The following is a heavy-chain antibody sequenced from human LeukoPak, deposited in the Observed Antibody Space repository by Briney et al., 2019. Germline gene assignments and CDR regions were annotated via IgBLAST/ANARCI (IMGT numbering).Heavy chain of an antibody. J-gene: IGHJ6*03. CDR3: AREGQDYGDYVDYYYYMDV. CDR2: IIPIFGTA. D-gene: IGHD4-17*01. CDR1: GGTFSSYA. V-gene: IGHV1-69*05. Sequence: LVKVSSKASGGTFSSYAISWVRQAPGQGLEWMGRIIPIFGTANYAQKFQGRVTITTDESTSTAYMELSSLRSEDTAVYYCAREGQDYGDYVDYYYYMDVWGKGTTVTVSS.